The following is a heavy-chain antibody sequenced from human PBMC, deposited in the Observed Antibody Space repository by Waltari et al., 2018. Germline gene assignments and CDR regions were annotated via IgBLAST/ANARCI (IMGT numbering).Heavy chain of an antibody. J-gene: IGHJ6*02. CDR1: GYSISSGYY. CDR2: IYHSGST. CDR3: ARQGGREYSGYDDLRHYYYYGMDV. D-gene: IGHD5-12*01. V-gene: IGHV4-38-2*01. Sequence: QVQLQESGPGLVKPSETLSLTCAVSGYSISSGYYWGWIRQPPGKGLEWIGSIYHSGSTSSTPSLKSRVTISVDTSKNQFSRKLSSVTAADTAVYYCARQGGREYSGYDDLRHYYYYGMDVWGQGTTVTVSS.